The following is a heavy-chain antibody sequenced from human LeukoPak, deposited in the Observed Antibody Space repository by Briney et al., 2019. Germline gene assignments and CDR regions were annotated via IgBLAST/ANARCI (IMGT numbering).Heavy chain of an antibody. Sequence: PGGSLRLSCAASGFTFSSYGMHWVRQAPGKGLEWVAVIWYDGSNKYYADSVKGGFTISRYNYKNTLYLKKNSVRAEDTGVYYCERDQYDYGDFHAFEIWGQGTMVTVSS. D-gene: IGHD4-17*01. CDR3: ERDQYDYGDFHAFEI. CDR1: GFTFSSYG. V-gene: IGHV3-33*01. CDR2: IWYDGSNK. J-gene: IGHJ3*02.